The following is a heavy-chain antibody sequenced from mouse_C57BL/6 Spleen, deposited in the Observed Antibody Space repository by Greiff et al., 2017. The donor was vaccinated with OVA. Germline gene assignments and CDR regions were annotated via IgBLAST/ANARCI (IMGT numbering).Heavy chain of an antibody. CDR2: INPNNGGT. D-gene: IGHD1-1*01. CDR1: GYTFTDYY. V-gene: IGHV1-26*01. Sequence: VQLQQSGPELVKPGASVKISCKASGYTFTDYYMNWVKQSHGKSLEWIGDINPNNGGTSYNQKFKGKATLTVDKSSSTAYMELRSLTSEDSAVYYCARRPYYYGSSSYYFDGWGQGTTLTVSS. CDR3: ARRPYYYGSSSYYFDG. J-gene: IGHJ2*01.